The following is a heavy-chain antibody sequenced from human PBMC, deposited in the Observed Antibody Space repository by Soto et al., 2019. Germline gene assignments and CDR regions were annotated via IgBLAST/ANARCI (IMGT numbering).Heavy chain of an antibody. CDR3: ANRDTSMITRYYYGMDV. V-gene: IGHV3-23*01. CDR1: GFPFSSYD. CDR2: ISGSGGTT. J-gene: IGHJ6*02. D-gene: IGHD5-18*01. Sequence: GGSLRLSCAASGFPFSSYDMSWVRQAPGKGLEWVSAISGSGGTTYYADSVKGRFTISRDNSKNTLYLQMNSLRAEDTAVYYCANRDTSMITRYYYGMDVWGQGTTLTVSS.